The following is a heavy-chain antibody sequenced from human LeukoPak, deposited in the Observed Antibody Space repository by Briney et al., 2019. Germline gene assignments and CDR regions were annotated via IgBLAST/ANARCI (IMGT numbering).Heavy chain of an antibody. CDR3: AKYSSGWYGGVFDY. Sequence: PSETLSLTCTVSGGSISSYYWSWIRQPPGKGLEWIGYIYYSGSTNYNPSLKSRVTISVDTSKNQFSLKLSSVTAADTAVYYCAKYSSGWYGGVFDYWGQGTLVTVSS. V-gene: IGHV4-59*01. CDR1: GGSISSYY. CDR2: IYYSGST. J-gene: IGHJ4*02. D-gene: IGHD6-19*01.